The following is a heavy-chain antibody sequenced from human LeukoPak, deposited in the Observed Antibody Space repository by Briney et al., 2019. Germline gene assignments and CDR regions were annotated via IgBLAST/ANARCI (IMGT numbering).Heavy chain of an antibody. CDR2: ISSSSTI. V-gene: IGHV3-48*04. Sequence: GGSLRLSCAASGFTFSSYSMNWVRQAPGKGLEWVSYISSSSTIYYADSVKGRFTISRDNAKNSLYLQMNSLRAEDTAVYYCARSRDGFSYGYAYWGQGTLVTVSS. J-gene: IGHJ4*02. CDR3: ARSRDGFSYGYAY. D-gene: IGHD5-18*01. CDR1: GFTFSSYS.